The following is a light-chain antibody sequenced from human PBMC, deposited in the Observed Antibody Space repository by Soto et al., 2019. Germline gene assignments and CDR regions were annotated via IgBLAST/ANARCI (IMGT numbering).Light chain of an antibody. CDR2: LNSDGSH. CDR1: RWLSSYV. V-gene: IGLV4-69*01. J-gene: IGLJ2*01. CDR3: QTWGTGISVV. Sequence: QSVLTQSPSASASLGASVKLTCTLSRWLSSYVIAWHQQRPEKGPRWLMKLNSDGSHTRGAGIPDRFSGSSSGAERHLIISSLQSEDEGDYYCQTWGTGISVVFGGGTKVTVL.